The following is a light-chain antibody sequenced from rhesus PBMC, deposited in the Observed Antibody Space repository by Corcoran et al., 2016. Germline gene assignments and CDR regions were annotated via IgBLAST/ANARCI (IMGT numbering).Light chain of an antibody. Sequence: DIQMTQSPSSRSASVGDRVTITCRASQGISSYLAWYQQKPGKAPKLLIYAESTLQSGVPSRFSDGGAGTDFTLTISNLQPEDLATYYCQQHNSYPFTFGPGTKLDIK. J-gene: IGKJ3*01. CDR3: QQHNSYPFT. CDR1: QGISSY. CDR2: AES. V-gene: IGKV1-25*01.